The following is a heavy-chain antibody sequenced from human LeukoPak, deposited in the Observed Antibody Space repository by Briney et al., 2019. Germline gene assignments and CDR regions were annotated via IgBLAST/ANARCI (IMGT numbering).Heavy chain of an antibody. CDR3: ARAHFDWENWFDP. D-gene: IGHD3-9*01. J-gene: IGHJ5*02. Sequence: ASVKVSCKASGYTFTGYYMHWVRQAPGQGVEGMGWINPNSGGTNYAQKFQGRVTMTSDTSISTAYMELRRLRSDATAVYYCARAHFDWENWFDPWGQGTLVTVSS. CDR2: INPNSGGT. CDR1: GYTFTGYY. V-gene: IGHV1-2*02.